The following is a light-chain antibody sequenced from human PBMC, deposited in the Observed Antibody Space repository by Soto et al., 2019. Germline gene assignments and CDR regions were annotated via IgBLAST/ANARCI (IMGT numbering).Light chain of an antibody. Sequence: DIQMTQSPSTLSASVGDRVTITCRANQSISIWLAWYQQKPGKAPKLLIYDASSLKSGVPSRFSGSGSGTEFTLTISSLQPDDFATYSCQQYNSYSATFGQGTKVEIK. CDR3: QQYNSYSAT. V-gene: IGKV1-5*01. CDR2: DAS. J-gene: IGKJ1*01. CDR1: QSISIW.